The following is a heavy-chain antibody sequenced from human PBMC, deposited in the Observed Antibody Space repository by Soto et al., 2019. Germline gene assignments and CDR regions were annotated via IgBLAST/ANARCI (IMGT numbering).Heavy chain of an antibody. CDR1: GFTFSDYY. V-gene: IGHV3-11*06. J-gene: IGHJ4*02. CDR2: ISSSSSYT. D-gene: IGHD6-13*01. Sequence: QVPLVESGGGLVKPGGSLRLSCAASGFTFSDYYMSWIRQAPGKGLEWVSYISSSSSYTNYADSVKGRFTISRDNAKNSLYLQMNSLRAEDTAVYYCARELNPGIAAAGTGSFDYWGQGTLVTVSS. CDR3: ARELNPGIAAAGTGSFDY.